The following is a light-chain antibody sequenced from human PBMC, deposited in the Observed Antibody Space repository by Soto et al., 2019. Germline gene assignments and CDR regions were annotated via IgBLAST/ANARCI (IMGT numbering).Light chain of an antibody. CDR1: QSVSSY. CDR3: QQYSIWRT. Sequence: PGEIATLSCRASQSVSSYLAWYQQKPGQAPRLLIYDASNRATGIPARFSGSGSGTEFTLTIRSLQSEDFAVYYCQQYSIWRTFGQGTKVDIK. V-gene: IGKV3D-15*01. CDR2: DAS. J-gene: IGKJ1*01.